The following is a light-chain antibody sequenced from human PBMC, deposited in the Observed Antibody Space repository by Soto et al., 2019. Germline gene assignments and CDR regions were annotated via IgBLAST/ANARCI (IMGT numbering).Light chain of an antibody. CDR2: GAS. V-gene: IGKV3-20*01. Sequence: EIVLTQSPGTLSLSPGERATLSCRASQSVSSSYLAWYQQKPGQAPRLLIYGASSRATGIPDRFSGSGSGTDFTLTISRLESEDFAVYYCQQFGSSPLFTFVPGTKVDVK. CDR3: QQFGSSPLFT. J-gene: IGKJ3*01. CDR1: QSVSSSY.